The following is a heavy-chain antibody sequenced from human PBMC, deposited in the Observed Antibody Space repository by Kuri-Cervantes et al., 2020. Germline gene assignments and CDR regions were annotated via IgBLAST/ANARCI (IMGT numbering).Heavy chain of an antibody. V-gene: IGHV4-34*01. D-gene: IGHD3-3*01. CDR1: GGSFSGYY. Sequence: SETLSLTCAVYGGSFSGYYWSWIRQPPGKGLEWIGEINHSGSTNYNPSLKSQVTISVDTSKNQFSLKLSSVTAADTAVYYCASRSYFTIFGVVTQGGFDYWGQGTLVTVSS. J-gene: IGHJ4*02. CDR3: ASRSYFTIFGVVTQGGFDY. CDR2: INHSGST.